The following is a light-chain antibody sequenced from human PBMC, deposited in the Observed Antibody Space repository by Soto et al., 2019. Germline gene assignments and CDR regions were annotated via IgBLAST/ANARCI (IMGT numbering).Light chain of an antibody. CDR1: QTISSW. Sequence: DIQLTQSPYTLSGSVGDSVTLTWLASQTISSWLAWYQQKPGKAPKLLIYKASTLKSGVPSRFSGSGSGTEFTLTISSLQPDDFATYYCQHYNSYSEAFGQGTKVDI. CDR3: QHYNSYSEA. CDR2: KAS. J-gene: IGKJ1*01. V-gene: IGKV1-5*03.